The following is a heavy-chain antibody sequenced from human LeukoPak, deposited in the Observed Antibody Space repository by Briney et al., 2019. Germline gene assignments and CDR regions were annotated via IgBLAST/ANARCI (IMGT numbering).Heavy chain of an antibody. V-gene: IGHV4-59*08. CDR3: ARSGYSSGWSPVGSFDY. D-gene: IGHD6-19*01. CDR2: MYYSGST. CDR1: GGSVSSYY. Sequence: SETLSLTCTVSGGSVSSYYWSWIRQPPGKGLEWIGYMYYSGSTNYNPSLKSRVTISVDTSKNQFSLRLSSVTAADTAVYYCARSGYSSGWSPVGSFDYWGQGTLVTVSS. J-gene: IGHJ4*02.